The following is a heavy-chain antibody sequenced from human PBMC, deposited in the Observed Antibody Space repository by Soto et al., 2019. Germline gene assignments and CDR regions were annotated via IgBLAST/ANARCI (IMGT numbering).Heavy chain of an antibody. CDR3: AKDVLFGYATIDY. V-gene: IGHV3-30*18. CDR2: ISYDGSNK. D-gene: IGHD5-12*01. J-gene: IGHJ4*02. CDR1: GFTFSSYA. Sequence: VQLLESGGGLVQPGGSLRLSCAASGFTFSSYAMSWVRQAPGKGLEWVAVISYDGSNKYYADSVKGRFTISRDNSKNTLYLQMNSLRAEDTAVYYCAKDVLFGYATIDYWGQGTLVTVSS.